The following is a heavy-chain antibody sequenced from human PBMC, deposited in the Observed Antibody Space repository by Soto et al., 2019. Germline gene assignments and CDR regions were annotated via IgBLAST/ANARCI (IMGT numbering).Heavy chain of an antibody. Sequence: ESGPTLVNPTQTLTLTCTFSGFSLSTSPVAVGWIRQPPGKALEWLAIIYWDDSKHYSPSLKSRLTITKDTSKNQVVLTMTNMTLVDTPTFFCVHRGGGGGLGGEIGSAPGGRETLAT. CDR3: VHRGGGGGLGGEIGSAP. CDR1: GFSLSTSPVA. CDR2: IYWDDSK. V-gene: IGHV2-5*02. J-gene: IGHJ5*02. D-gene: IGHD3-16*01.